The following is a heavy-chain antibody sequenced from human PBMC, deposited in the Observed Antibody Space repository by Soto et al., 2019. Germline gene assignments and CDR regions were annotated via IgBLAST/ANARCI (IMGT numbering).Heavy chain of an antibody. CDR1: GGSISSYY. CDR3: GRNIGAVAGTGYYYYGMDV. J-gene: IGHJ6*02. D-gene: IGHD6-19*01. V-gene: IGHV4-59*01. Sequence: SETLSLTCTVSGGSISSYYWSWIRQPPGKGLEWIGYIYYSGSTNYNPSLKSRVTISVDTSKNQFSLKLSSVTAAGPAGYYCGRNIGAVAGTGYYYYGMDVWGQGTTVTVSS. CDR2: IYYSGST.